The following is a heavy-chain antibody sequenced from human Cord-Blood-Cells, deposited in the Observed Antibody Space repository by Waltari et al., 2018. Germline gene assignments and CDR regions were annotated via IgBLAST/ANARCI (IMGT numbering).Heavy chain of an antibody. CDR2: IYYSGST. CDR3: ARQEWELLFDY. J-gene: IGHJ4*02. D-gene: IGHD1-26*01. V-gene: IGHV4-39*07. CDR1: GGSISSSSYY. Sequence: QLQLQESGPGLVKPSETLSLTCTVSGGSISSSSYYWGWIRQPPGKGLEWIGGIYYSGSTCYNPCLKSRVTISVDTSKNQFSLKLSSVTAADTAVYYCARQEWELLFDYWGQGTRVTVSS.